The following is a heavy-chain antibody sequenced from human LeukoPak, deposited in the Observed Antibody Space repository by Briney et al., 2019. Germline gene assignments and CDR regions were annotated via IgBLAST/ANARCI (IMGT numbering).Heavy chain of an antibody. CDR1: GFTFSSYG. Sequence: GGSLRLSCAASGFTFSSYGIHWVRQAPGKGLEWVTVISYDGSNKYYADSVKGRFTISRDNSKNTLYLQMNSLRAEDTAVYYCAKGSNYYDSGGYYEKFDYWGQGTLVTVSS. V-gene: IGHV3-30*18. CDR3: AKGSNYYDSGGYYEKFDY. CDR2: ISYDGSNK. D-gene: IGHD3-22*01. J-gene: IGHJ4*02.